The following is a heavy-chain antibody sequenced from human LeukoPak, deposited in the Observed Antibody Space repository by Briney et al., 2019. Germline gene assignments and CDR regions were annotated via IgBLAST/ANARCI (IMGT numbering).Heavy chain of an antibody. D-gene: IGHD3-22*01. CDR3: ARHLDSRGRYFDH. V-gene: IGHV4-39*01. CDR1: GGSISSGSHY. Sequence: PSETLSLTCIVSGGSISSGSHYWAWVRQPPGTGLEWIASMLYSGNTYYNPSLKSRVTISVDTSKNQFFLRLSSVTAADTTVYYCARHLDSRGRYFDHWGQGTLVTVSS. J-gene: IGHJ4*02. CDR2: MLYSGNT.